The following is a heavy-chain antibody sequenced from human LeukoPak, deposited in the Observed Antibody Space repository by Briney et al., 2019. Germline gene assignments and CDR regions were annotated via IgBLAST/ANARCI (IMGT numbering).Heavy chain of an antibody. Sequence: PSQTRCLTYTDPRASISSGDYYWPWIRQPPGMDPECPGYIYSTGSTYYNPSPKRRDIISVEPSKNQLSLNLRSITAANAPLYICARAKLPCFDYWGQGTRVTVSS. J-gene: IGHJ4*02. CDR1: RASISSGDYY. CDR3: ARAKLPCFDY. V-gene: IGHV4-30-4*01. D-gene: IGHD1-26*01. CDR2: IYSTGST.